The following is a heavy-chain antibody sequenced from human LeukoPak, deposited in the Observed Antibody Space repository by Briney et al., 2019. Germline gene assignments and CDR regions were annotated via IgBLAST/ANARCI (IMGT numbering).Heavy chain of an antibody. CDR1: GYTFPNYA. V-gene: IGHV1-18*01. D-gene: IGHD1-1*01. CDR2: ISAYNGHT. Sequence: EASVKVSCKASGYTFPNYAIIWVRQAPGQGLEWMGWISAYNGHTNYAQKFQDRVTMTTDRSTNTAFMELRSLRSDDTAVYYCARSGAHRYNWNDVGFWFDPWGQGTLVTVSS. J-gene: IGHJ5*02. CDR3: ARSGAHRYNWNDVGFWFDP.